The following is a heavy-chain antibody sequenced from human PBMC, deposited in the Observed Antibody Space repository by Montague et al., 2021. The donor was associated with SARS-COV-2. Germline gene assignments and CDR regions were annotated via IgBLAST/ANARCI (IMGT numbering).Heavy chain of an antibody. CDR1: GFTFSSFA. CDR3: ARDVYSSSWFARPDN. CDR2: ISYDGSDK. J-gene: IGHJ4*02. V-gene: IGHV3-30*04. D-gene: IGHD6-13*01. Sequence: SLRLSCAASGFTFSSFAVRWVRQAPGKGLEWVAVISYDGSDKYYVDSVEGRFTISRDNSKNTLYLQMNSLRAEDTAVYYCARDVYSSSWFARPDNWGQGTLVTVSS.